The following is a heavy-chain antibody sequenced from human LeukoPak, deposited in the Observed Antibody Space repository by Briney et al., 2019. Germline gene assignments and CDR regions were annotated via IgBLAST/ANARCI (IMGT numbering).Heavy chain of an antibody. V-gene: IGHV3-7*01. Sequence: HPGGSLRLSCAASGFTFSRYWMNWVPQATGKGLGWVVNIKQDGSEKYYVDSVKGRFTISRDNTQNSLYLQMNSLSGEETAVYYSAVDHYDSRGCELAFDHWGQGTLVTVSS. CDR2: IKQDGSEK. D-gene: IGHD3-22*01. J-gene: IGHJ4*02. CDR1: GFTFSRYW. CDR3: AVDHYDSRGCELAFDH.